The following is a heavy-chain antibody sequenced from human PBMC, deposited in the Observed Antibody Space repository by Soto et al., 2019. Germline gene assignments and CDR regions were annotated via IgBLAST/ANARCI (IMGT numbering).Heavy chain of an antibody. CDR1: GGSIRSYY. CDR3: ARSAATIFGTLIWGEVLDI. Sequence: QVQLRESGPGLVKPSETLSLTCSVSGGSIRSYYWSWIRQPPGKGLEWIGYIYSSGTTNYNPSLQSRVTISGDTSKKQISLNLRSVTAADTAVYYCARSAATIFGTLIWGEVLDIWGQGTKVTVSS. J-gene: IGHJ3*02. CDR2: IYSSGTT. D-gene: IGHD3-3*01. V-gene: IGHV4-59*01.